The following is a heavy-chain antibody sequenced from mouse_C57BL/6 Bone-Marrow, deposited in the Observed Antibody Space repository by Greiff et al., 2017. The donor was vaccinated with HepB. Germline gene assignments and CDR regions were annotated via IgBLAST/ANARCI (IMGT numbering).Heavy chain of an antibody. V-gene: IGHV7-3*01. CDR2: IRNKANGYTT. CDR1: GFTFTDYY. J-gene: IGHJ2*02. Sequence: EVQLVESGGGLVQPGGSLRLSCAASGFTFTDYYMSWVRQPPGKALVWLGFIRNKANGYTTEYSASVKGRFTISRDNSQSILYLQMNALRAEDSATYYCARYKLNCEWDYFDYWGQGTSLTVSS. CDR3: ARYKLNCEWDYFDY. D-gene: IGHD2-12*01.